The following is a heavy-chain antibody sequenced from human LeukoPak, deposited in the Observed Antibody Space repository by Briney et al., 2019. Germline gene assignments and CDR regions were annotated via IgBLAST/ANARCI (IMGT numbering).Heavy chain of an antibody. CDR3: ARGGDYLFDY. J-gene: IGHJ4*02. D-gene: IGHD4-17*01. CDR2: IYYSGNT. Sequence: SETLSLTCTVSGGSISSYYWSWIRQPPGKGLECTGYIYYSGNTNYNPSLKSRVTISVDTSKNQFSLKLSSVTAADTAVYYCARGGDYLFDYWGQGTLVTVSS. CDR1: GGSISSYY. V-gene: IGHV4-59*01.